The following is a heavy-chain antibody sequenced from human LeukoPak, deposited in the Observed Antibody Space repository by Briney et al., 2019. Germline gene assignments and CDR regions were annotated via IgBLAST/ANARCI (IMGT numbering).Heavy chain of an antibody. V-gene: IGHV4-59*01. CDR1: GGSISTYY. CDR2: IYYGGNT. Sequence: SETLSLTCTVSGGSISTYYWSWIRQPPGKGLEWIGYIYYGGNTNCNPALKSRVTMSVDTSKNQFSLKLSSVTAADTAVYYCARDKGEYYDSSGYLDYWGQGAPVTVSS. D-gene: IGHD3-22*01. CDR3: ARDKGEYYDSSGYLDY. J-gene: IGHJ4*02.